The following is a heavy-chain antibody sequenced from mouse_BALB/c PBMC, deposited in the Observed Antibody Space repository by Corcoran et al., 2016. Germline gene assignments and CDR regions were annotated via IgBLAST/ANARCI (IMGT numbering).Heavy chain of an antibody. J-gene: IGHJ2*01. CDR3: AKTARATYYFDY. Sequence: QVQLQQSGPELVKPGASVKISCKASGYSFTSYYIHWVKQRPGQGFEWIGWIFPGSGNTKYNEKFKGKATLTADTSSSTAYMQLSSLTSEDSAVYFCAKTARATYYFDYWGQGTTLTVSS. CDR1: GYSFTSYY. D-gene: IGHD3-2*01. CDR2: IFPGSGNT. V-gene: IGHV1-66*01.